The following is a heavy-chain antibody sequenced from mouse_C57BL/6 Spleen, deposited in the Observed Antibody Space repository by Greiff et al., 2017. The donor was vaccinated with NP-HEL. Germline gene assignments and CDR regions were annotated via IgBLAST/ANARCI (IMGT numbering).Heavy chain of an antibody. Sequence: VQLQQPGAELVMPGASVKLSCKASGYTFTSYWMHWVKQRPGQGLEWIGEIDPSDSYTNYNQKFKGKATLTVDKSSSTAYMQLSSLTSEDSAVYYCARRRVNFYFDYWGQGTTLAVSS. D-gene: IGHD1-3*01. CDR1: GYTFTSYW. CDR2: IDPSDSYT. V-gene: IGHV1-69*01. CDR3: ARRRVNFYFDY. J-gene: IGHJ2*01.